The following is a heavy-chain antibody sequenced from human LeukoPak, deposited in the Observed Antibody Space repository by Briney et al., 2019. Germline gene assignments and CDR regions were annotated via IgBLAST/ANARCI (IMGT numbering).Heavy chain of an antibody. Sequence: QPGESLRLSCAASGFTFSSYAMSWVRLAPGKGLEWVSCISASAGSTNYADSVKGRFTISRGNSKNTLYLQMNSLRAEDTAVYYCARDRYYDYVWGSYRSTYFDYWGQGTLVTVSS. D-gene: IGHD3-16*02. J-gene: IGHJ4*02. CDR3: ARDRYYDYVWGSYRSTYFDY. CDR2: ISASAGST. V-gene: IGHV3-23*01. CDR1: GFTFSSYA.